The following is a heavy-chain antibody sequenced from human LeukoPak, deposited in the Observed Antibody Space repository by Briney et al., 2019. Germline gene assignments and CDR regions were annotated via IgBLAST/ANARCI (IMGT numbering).Heavy chain of an antibody. CDR2: IYSGGST. CDR1: GFTVSSNY. J-gene: IGHJ6*02. V-gene: IGHV3-53*01. D-gene: IGHD1-1*01. Sequence: PGGSLRLSCAASGFTVSSNYMSWVRQAPGKGLEWVSVIYSGGSTYYADSVKGRFTISRDNSKNTLYLQTNSLRAEDTAVYYCARDSHPGGYYYYGMDVWGQGTTVTVSS. CDR3: ARDSHPGGYYYYGMDV.